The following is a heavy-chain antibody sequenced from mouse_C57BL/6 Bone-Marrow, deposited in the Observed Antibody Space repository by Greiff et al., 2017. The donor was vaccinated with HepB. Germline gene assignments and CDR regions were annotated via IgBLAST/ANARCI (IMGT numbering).Heavy chain of an antibody. Sequence: EVKLMESGPGLVKPSQSLSLTCSVTGYSITSGYYWNWIRQFPGNKLEWMGYISYDGSNNYNPSLKNRISITRDTSKNQFFLKLNSVTTEDTATYYCARVRYYCSSYVFDYWGQGTTLTVSS. J-gene: IGHJ2*01. CDR3: ARVRYYCSSYVFDY. CDR2: ISYDGSN. D-gene: IGHD1-1*01. V-gene: IGHV3-6*01. CDR1: GYSITSGYY.